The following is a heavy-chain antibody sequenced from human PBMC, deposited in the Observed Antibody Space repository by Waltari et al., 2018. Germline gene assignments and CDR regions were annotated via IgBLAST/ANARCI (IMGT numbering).Heavy chain of an antibody. CDR3: AREGAVAPTIDY. D-gene: IGHD6-19*01. CDR1: GFTFDDYA. Sequence: EVQLVESGGGLVQPGRSLRLSCAASGFTFDDYAMHCVRQAPGKGLEWVANIKQDGSEKYYVDSVKGRFTISRDNAKNSLYLQMNSLRAEDTAVYYCAREGAVAPTIDYWGQGTLVTVSS. CDR2: IKQDGSEK. J-gene: IGHJ4*02. V-gene: IGHV3-7*01.